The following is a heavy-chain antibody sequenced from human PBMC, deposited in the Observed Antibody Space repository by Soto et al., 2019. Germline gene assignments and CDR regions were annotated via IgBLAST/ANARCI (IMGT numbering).Heavy chain of an antibody. CDR1: GFTFSSNS. CDR3: AKLVEY. Sequence: PGGSLRLSCAASGFTFSSNSMSWVRQAPGKGLEWVASIVASGGGTYYADSVKGRFTISRDNSKKTLYLQMNTLRAEDTAVYYCAKLVEYWGQGTPVFVSS. CDR2: IVASGGGT. J-gene: IGHJ4*02. V-gene: IGHV3-23*01.